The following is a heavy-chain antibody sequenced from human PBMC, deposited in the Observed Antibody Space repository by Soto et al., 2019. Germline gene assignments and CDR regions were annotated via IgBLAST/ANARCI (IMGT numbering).Heavy chain of an antibody. J-gene: IGHJ6*02. V-gene: IGHV3-21*01. D-gene: IGHD1-26*01. Sequence: EVQLVESGGGLVKPGGSLRLSCTASGFVFNMFDMAWVRQAPGKGLEWVSSISTISAYIYHADSVKGRFTISRDNARNLLFLQMNSLRAEDTAVYYCAKDVVVGATTGLGDYYYYYGMDVWGQGTTVTVSS. CDR2: ISTISAYI. CDR1: GFVFNMFD. CDR3: AKDVVVGATTGLGDYYYYYGMDV.